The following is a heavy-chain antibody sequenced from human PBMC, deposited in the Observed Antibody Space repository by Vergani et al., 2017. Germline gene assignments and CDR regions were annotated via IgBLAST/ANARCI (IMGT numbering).Heavy chain of an antibody. CDR2: IYYSGST. J-gene: IGHJ4*02. D-gene: IGHD3-10*01. Sequence: QVQLQESGPGLVKPSQTLSLTCTVSGGSISSGDSYWTWIRQPPGKGLEWIGYIYYSGSTYYNPSLKSRVTISVDTSRNRFSLRLSSVTAADTAVYYCARDTMIREMPLDYWVRRTLLTVSS. CDR1: GGSISSGDSY. CDR3: ARDTMIREMPLDY. V-gene: IGHV4-30-4*08.